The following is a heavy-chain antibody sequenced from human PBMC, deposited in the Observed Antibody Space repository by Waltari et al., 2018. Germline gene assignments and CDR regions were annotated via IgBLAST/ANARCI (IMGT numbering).Heavy chain of an antibody. Sequence: QVQLQESGPGLVKPSETLSLTCPVSGGSISSYYWSWIRQPPGKGLEWIGYYYYRWSIALNPSLKRRVAMSVDTFKTQFSLKSSSVTAADTGVYYCARKRVGPNPRYYYGMDVWGQGTTVTVSS. V-gene: IGHV4-59*01. CDR3: ARKRVGPNPRYYYGMDV. D-gene: IGHD1-26*01. CDR2: YYYRWSI. J-gene: IGHJ6*02. CDR1: GGSISSYY.